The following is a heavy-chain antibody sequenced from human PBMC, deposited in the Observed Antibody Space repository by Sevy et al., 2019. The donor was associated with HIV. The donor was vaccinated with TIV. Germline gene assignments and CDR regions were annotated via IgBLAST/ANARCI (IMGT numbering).Heavy chain of an antibody. CDR1: GFSFSTYS. CDR2: ITSGSTYT. V-gene: IGHV3-21*01. J-gene: IGHJ6*02. Sequence: GGSLRLSCAASGFSFSTYSMNWVRQAPGKGLEWVSSITSGSTYTYYVDSVKGRFSISRDNAKNSVFLQMNSLRAEDTAVYYCARSPEFQYQMLDGRQKYNGMDVWGQGTTVTVSS. D-gene: IGHD2-2*01. CDR3: ARSPEFQYQMLDGRQKYNGMDV.